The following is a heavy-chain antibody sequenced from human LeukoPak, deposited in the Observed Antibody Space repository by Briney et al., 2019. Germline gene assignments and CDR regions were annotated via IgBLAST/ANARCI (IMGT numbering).Heavy chain of an antibody. Sequence: GGSLRLSCSASGFTFSTYWMSWVRQAPGKGLEWVANIKQDGSEKYYVDSVKGRFTISRDNAKNSLYLQMNSLRAEDTAVYYCARDGRPSYYYGMDVWGQGTTVTVSS. CDR3: ARDGRPSYYYGMDV. CDR2: IKQDGSEK. V-gene: IGHV3-7*01. J-gene: IGHJ6*02. CDR1: GFTFSTYW. D-gene: IGHD6-6*01.